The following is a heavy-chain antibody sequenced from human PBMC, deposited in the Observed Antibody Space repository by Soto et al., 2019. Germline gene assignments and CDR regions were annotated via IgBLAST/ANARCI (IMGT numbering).Heavy chain of an antibody. Sequence: QVQLVESGGGVVQPGMSLRLSCAASGFTFSTYGMHWVRQAPGKGLEWVAVISKDGSNYYHADSVKGRFTISRDNSKNTLFLQMNSLRAEDTAVYYCAKDPRNYVWGRGFDYWGQGTPVTVSS. CDR1: GFTFSTYG. J-gene: IGHJ4*02. V-gene: IGHV3-30*18. CDR2: ISKDGSNY. CDR3: AKDPRNYVWGRGFDY. D-gene: IGHD3-16*01.